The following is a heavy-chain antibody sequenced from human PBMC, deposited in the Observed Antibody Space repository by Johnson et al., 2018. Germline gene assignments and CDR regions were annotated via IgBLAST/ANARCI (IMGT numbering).Heavy chain of an antibody. V-gene: IGHV3-9*01. CDR3: AKGLRSKNGHDSGLNGMDV. D-gene: IGHD5-12*01. Sequence: VQLVESGGGLVQPGRSLRLSCAASGFTFDDYAMHWVRQVPGTGLEWVSGISWNSGSIGYADSVKGRFTISRDNAKNSLYLQMNSLRAEDTALYYGAKGLRSKNGHDSGLNGMDVWGKGTTVTVSS. CDR2: ISWNSGSI. CDR1: GFTFDDYA. J-gene: IGHJ6*04.